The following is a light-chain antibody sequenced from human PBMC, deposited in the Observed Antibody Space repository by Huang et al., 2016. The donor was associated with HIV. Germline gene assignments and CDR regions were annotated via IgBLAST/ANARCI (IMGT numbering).Light chain of an antibody. J-gene: IGKJ4*01. CDR2: AAS. V-gene: IGKV1-9*01. CDR1: EGISSY. Sequence: IQLTQSPSSLSASVGDRVTITCRASEGISSYLAWYQQKPGTAPKLLIYAASTLQSGVPSRFSGSGAGTDFTLTISSLQPEDFATYYCQQLNSYYPLTFGGGTKVEIK. CDR3: QQLNSYYPLT.